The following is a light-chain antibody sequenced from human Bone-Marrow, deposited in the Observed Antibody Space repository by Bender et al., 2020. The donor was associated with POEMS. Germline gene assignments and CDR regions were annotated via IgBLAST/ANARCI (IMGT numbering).Light chain of an antibody. CDR2: DNN. CDR3: SSYAGSNTLV. J-gene: IGLJ2*01. CDR1: SSNIGAGYD. Sequence: QSVLTQPPSVSGAPGQRVSISCSGSSSNIGAGYDVHWYQQLPGTAPKLLIFDNNNRPSGVPDRFSGSKSGTSASLAITGLQSEDAADYYCSSYAGSNTLVFGGGTKLTVL. V-gene: IGLV1-40*01.